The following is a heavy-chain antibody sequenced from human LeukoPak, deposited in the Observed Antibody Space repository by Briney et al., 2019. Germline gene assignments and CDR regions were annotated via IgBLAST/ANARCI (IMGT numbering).Heavy chain of an antibody. J-gene: IGHJ4*02. V-gene: IGHV3-23*01. D-gene: IGHD2-15*01. CDR1: GFTFSSYA. CDR2: ISNSGGNT. Sequence: GGSLRLSCAASGFTFSSYAMSWVRQAPGKGLEWVSVISNSGGNTYYADSVKGRFTISRDNSKNTLYLQMNSLRAEDTAVYYCAKDSGGGVNSPIDYWGQGTLVTVSS. CDR3: AKDSGGGVNSPIDY.